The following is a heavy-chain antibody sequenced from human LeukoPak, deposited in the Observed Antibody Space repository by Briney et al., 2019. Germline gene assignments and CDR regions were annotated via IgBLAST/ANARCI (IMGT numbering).Heavy chain of an antibody. V-gene: IGHV3-23*01. D-gene: IGHD3-10*01. CDR1: GFTFSTYW. Sequence: PGGSLRLSCVASGFTFSTYWMTWVRQAPGKGLEWVSAISSSGGDTSYADSVKGRFTISRDNSKNTLYLQMSSLRAEDTAVYYCAKLYSGRTFDIWGQGTMVTVSS. CDR3: AKLYSGRTFDI. J-gene: IGHJ3*02. CDR2: ISSSGGDT.